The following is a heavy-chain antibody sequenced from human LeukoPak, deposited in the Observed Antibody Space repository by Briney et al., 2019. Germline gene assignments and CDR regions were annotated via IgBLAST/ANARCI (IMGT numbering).Heavy chain of an antibody. CDR2: INPSGAST. CDR3: ARGAPVVVPSDYGPGYFRH. Sequence: APVKVSCKASGYTFTSYYMHWLRQAPGHGLEWMGIINPSGASTSYAQKFQSRVTMTRDTSTSTVYMELSSLRSEDTAVYYCARGAPVVVPSDYGPGYFRHWGQGTLVTVSS. V-gene: IGHV1-46*01. D-gene: IGHD2-15*01. CDR1: GYTFTSYY. J-gene: IGHJ1*01.